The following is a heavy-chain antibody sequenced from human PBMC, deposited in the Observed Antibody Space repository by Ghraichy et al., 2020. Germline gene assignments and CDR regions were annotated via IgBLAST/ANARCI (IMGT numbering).Heavy chain of an antibody. CDR2: FDPEDGET. Sequence: ASVKVSCKVSGYTLTELSMHWVRQAPGKGLEWMGGFDPEDGETIYAQKFQGRVTMTEDTSTDTAYMELSSLRSEDTAVYYCATGSVVPAASIYYYYMDVWGKGTTVTVSS. CDR1: GYTLTELS. V-gene: IGHV1-24*01. D-gene: IGHD2-2*01. J-gene: IGHJ6*03. CDR3: ATGSVVPAASIYYYYMDV.